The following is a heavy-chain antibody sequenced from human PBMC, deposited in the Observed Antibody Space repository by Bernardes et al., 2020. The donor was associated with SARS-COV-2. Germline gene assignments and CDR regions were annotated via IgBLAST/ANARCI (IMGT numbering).Heavy chain of an antibody. J-gene: IGHJ5*02. CDR3: ARGRGYSYGRGKLWFDP. CDR2: ISAYNGNT. V-gene: IGHV1-18*01. D-gene: IGHD5-18*01. CDR1: GYTFTSYG. Sequence: ASVKVSCKASGYTFTSYGIIWVRQAPGQGLEWMGWISAYNGNTNYAQKLQGRVTMTTDTSTSTAYIELRSLRSDDTAVYYCARGRGYSYGRGKLWFDPWGQGTLVTVSS.